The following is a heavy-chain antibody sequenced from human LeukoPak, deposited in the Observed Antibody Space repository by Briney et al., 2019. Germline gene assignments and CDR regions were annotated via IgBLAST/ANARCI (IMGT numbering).Heavy chain of an antibody. Sequence: GGSLRLSCAASGFTFSSCSMNWVRQAPGKGLEWVSSISSSSIYIYYADSVKGRFTISRDNAKNSLYLQMNSLRAEDTALYYCARDDYGGLDYWGQGTLVTVSS. CDR1: GFTFSSCS. CDR3: ARDDYGGLDY. D-gene: IGHD4/OR15-4a*01. J-gene: IGHJ4*02. CDR2: ISSSSIYI. V-gene: IGHV3-21*01.